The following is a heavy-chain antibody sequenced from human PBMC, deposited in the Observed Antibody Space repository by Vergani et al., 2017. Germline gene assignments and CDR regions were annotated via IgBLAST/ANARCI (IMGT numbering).Heavy chain of an antibody. V-gene: IGHV3-30*03. Sequence: VQLLDSGVGLVQPGGSQRLSCAASGFTFSRSAMSWVRQAPGKGLEWVAVISYDGTQKYYADSVKGRFTISRDNSKSPLYLQMNSLRTEDTAVYYCATKSCGTPGCQIGYFREWGQGTLVTVSS. CDR1: GFTFSRSA. D-gene: IGHD2-15*01. CDR2: ISYDGTQK. J-gene: IGHJ4*02. CDR3: ATKSCGTPGCQIGYFRE.